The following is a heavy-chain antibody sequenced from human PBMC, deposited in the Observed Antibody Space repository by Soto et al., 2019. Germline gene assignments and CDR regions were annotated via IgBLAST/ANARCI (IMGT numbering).Heavy chain of an antibody. Sequence: GGSLRLSCAASGFTFSSYGMHWVRQAPGKGLEWVAVISYDGSNKYYADSVKGRFTISRDNSKNTLYLQMNSLRAEDTAVYYCAKDRGAYQLLGYYFDYWGQGTLVTVSS. CDR3: AKDRGAYQLLGYYFDY. CDR2: ISYDGSNK. CDR1: GFTFSSYG. V-gene: IGHV3-30*18. D-gene: IGHD2-2*01. J-gene: IGHJ4*02.